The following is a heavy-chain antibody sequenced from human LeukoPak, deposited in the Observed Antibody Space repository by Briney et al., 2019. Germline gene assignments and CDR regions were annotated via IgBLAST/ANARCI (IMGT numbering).Heavy chain of an antibody. CDR1: GESFSGYF. CDR2: INHSGGT. D-gene: IGHD1-1*01. J-gene: IGHJ6*03. V-gene: IGHV4-34*01. CDR3: ARTTYQLDLKYYYYYYYMDV. Sequence: PSETLSLTCAVYGESFSGYFWSWIRQSPGKGLEWIGEINHSGGTHYSPSLKSRVTILVDTSKNQFSLRLTSVTAADTAVYYCARTTYQLDLKYYYYYYYMDVWGKGTTVAASS.